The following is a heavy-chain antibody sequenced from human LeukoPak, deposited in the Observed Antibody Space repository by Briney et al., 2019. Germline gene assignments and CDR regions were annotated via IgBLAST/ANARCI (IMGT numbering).Heavy chain of an antibody. V-gene: IGHV4-34*01. CDR1: GGSFSGYY. D-gene: IGHD3-3*01. J-gene: IGHJ5*02. CDR3: ARALFWSGYYPNWFDP. Sequence: PSETLSLTCAVYGGSFSGYYWSWIRQPPGKGLEWIGEINHSGSTNYNPSLKSRVTISVDTSKNQFSLKLSSVTAADTAVYYCARALFWSGYYPNWFDPWGQGTLVTVSS. CDR2: INHSGST.